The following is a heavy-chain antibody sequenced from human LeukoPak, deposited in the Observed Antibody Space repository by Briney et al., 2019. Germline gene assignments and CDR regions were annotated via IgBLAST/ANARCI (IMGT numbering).Heavy chain of an antibody. J-gene: IGHJ3*02. CDR1: GFSFSDYA. CDR3: AKEGAYDSSGYPQPDAFDI. Sequence: GGSLRLSCAASGFSFSDYAMGWVRQAPGKGLESVSTISRSGASTYYADSVKGRFTISRDNSKNTLYLQMNSLRAEDTAVYYCAKEGAYDSSGYPQPDAFDIWGQGTMVTVSS. CDR2: ISRSGAST. D-gene: IGHD3-22*01. V-gene: IGHV3-23*01.